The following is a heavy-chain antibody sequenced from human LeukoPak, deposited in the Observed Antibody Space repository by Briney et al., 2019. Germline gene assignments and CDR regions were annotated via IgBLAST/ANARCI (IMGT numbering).Heavy chain of an antibody. V-gene: IGHV3-23*01. CDR2: ISPGGDRT. Sequence: GGSLRLSCAASGFTFSSYAMSWVRQAPGKGLEWVSAISPGGDRTYYADSVTGRFAISRDNSKNTLYFQMNSLRAEDTAVYYCAKSVTADPWGQRTLVTVSS. J-gene: IGHJ5*02. CDR3: AKSVTADP. CDR1: GFTFSSYA. D-gene: IGHD2-21*02.